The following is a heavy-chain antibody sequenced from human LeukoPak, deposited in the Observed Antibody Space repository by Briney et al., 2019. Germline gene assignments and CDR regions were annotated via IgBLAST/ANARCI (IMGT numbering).Heavy chain of an antibody. Sequence: GGSLRLSCGASGFTFSSYAMSWVRQAPGKGLEWVSAISGSGGSTYYADSVKGRFTISRDNSKNTLYLQMNSLRAEDTAVYYCAKDLRYHNYGMDVWGQGTTVTVSS. CDR1: GFTFSSYA. J-gene: IGHJ6*02. CDR3: AKDLRYHNYGMDV. CDR2: ISGSGGST. D-gene: IGHD3-9*01. V-gene: IGHV3-23*01.